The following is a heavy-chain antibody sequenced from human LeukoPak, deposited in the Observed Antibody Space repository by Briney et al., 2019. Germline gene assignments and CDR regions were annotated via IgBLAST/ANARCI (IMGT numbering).Heavy chain of an antibody. Sequence: GGSLRLSCAASGFTFSDYYLTWIRQAPGEGLEWVSYISSSSSDTNYADSVRGRFTISRDNANKSLYLQMNSLRDEDTAVYYCARTLTTTYSWGQGTLVTVSS. V-gene: IGHV3-11*06. CDR1: GFTFSDYY. CDR2: ISSSSSDT. J-gene: IGHJ4*02. D-gene: IGHD4-17*01. CDR3: ARTLTTTYS.